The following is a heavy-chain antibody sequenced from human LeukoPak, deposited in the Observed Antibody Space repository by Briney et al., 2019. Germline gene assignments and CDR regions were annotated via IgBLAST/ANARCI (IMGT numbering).Heavy chain of an antibody. V-gene: IGHV3-7*03. CDR1: GFTFSSSA. Sequence: GGSLRLSCAASGFTFSSSAMSWVRQAPGKGLEWVANIKQDGSEKYYVDSVKGRFTISRDNAKNSLYLQMNSLRAEDTAVYYCARDRPNILGLDPWGQGTLVTVSS. CDR3: ARDRPNILGLDP. D-gene: IGHD2/OR15-2a*01. CDR2: IKQDGSEK. J-gene: IGHJ5*02.